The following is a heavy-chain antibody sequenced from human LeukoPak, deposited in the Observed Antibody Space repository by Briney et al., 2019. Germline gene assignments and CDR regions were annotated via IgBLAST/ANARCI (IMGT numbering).Heavy chain of an antibody. CDR3: ARAPMDRNSWYHAFDI. CDR2: IQQGGSHK. CDR1: GFTFSSYW. J-gene: IGHJ3*02. Sequence: GGSLRLSCLASGFTFSSYWMGWVRQSPAKGLEWVASIQQGGSHKYYVDSVKGRFTISRDNAKNSLFLQMNSLRAEDTAVYYCARAPMDRNSWYHAFDIWGQGKMVTVSS. V-gene: IGHV3-7*01. D-gene: IGHD6-13*01.